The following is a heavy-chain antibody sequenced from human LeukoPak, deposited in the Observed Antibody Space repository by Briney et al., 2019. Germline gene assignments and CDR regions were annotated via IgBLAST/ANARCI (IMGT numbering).Heavy chain of an antibody. D-gene: IGHD3-10*01. Sequence: ASVKVSCKASGGTFSSYAISRVRQAPGQGLEWMGGIIPIFGTANYAQKFQGRVTITADESTSTAYMELSSLRSEDTAVYYCARDYYGSGSYYLGYWGQGTLVTVSS. CDR1: GGTFSSYA. CDR3: ARDYYGSGSYYLGY. CDR2: IIPIFGTA. V-gene: IGHV1-69*13. J-gene: IGHJ4*02.